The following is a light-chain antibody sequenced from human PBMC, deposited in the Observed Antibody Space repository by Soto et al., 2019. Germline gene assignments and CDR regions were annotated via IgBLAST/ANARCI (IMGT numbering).Light chain of an antibody. J-gene: IGLJ1*01. V-gene: IGLV2-14*03. Sequence: QAALSPPSSVSWSSGRSINNSCTGTSSDVGAYDYVSWYQQHPDKAPKLMIYEVSNRPSGVSNRFSGSKSVNTATLTISGLQADDGADYYCSSYTSSSTRVFGTGTKVTVL. CDR1: SSDVGAYDY. CDR3: SSYTSSSTRV. CDR2: EVS.